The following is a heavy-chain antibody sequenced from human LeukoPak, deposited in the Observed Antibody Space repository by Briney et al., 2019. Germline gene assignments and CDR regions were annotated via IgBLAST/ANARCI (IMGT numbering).Heavy chain of an antibody. CDR3: ARGSGSTHFDY. D-gene: IGHD1-7*01. V-gene: IGHV4-34*01. J-gene: IGHJ4*02. Sequence: SDTLSLPCAVYGGSFSGYYWSWIRQPPGKGLDWMGEINHSGITNYRPALKSRVTISVDTSKDQCSLKLGSVTAADTAVYYCARGSGSTHFDYWGQGTLVTVSS. CDR2: INHSGIT. CDR1: GGSFSGYY.